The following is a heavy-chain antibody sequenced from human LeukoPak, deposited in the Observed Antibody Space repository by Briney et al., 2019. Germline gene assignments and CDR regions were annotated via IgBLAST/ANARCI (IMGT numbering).Heavy chain of an antibody. D-gene: IGHD5-18*01. CDR3: ARHVPPRAMVANREDYFDY. V-gene: IGHV4-39*01. Sequence: PSETLSLTCTVSGGSISSSSYYWGWIRQPPGKGLEWIGSIYYSGSTYYNPSLKSRVTISVDTSKNQFSLKLSSVTAADTAVYYCARHVPPRAMVANREDYFDYWGQGTLVTVSS. J-gene: IGHJ4*02. CDR2: IYYSGST. CDR1: GGSISSSSYY.